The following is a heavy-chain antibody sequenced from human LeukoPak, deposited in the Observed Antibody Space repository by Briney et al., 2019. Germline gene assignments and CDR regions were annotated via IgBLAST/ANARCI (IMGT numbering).Heavy chain of an antibody. CDR2: IIPIFGSA. V-gene: IGHV1-69*06. D-gene: IGHD2-21*02. CDR1: GGTFSSYA. CDR3: ARDGVTATLGWWFDP. Sequence: GASVKVSCKASGGTFSSYAISWVRQAPGQGLEWVGGIIPIFGSANNAQKFQGRVTITADKSTSTVYMELSSLRSEDTAVYYCARDGVTATLGWWFDPWGQGTLVTVSS. J-gene: IGHJ5*02.